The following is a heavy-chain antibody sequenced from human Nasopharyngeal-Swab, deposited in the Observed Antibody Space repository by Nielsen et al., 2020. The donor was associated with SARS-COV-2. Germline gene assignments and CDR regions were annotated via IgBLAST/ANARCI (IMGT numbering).Heavy chain of an antibody. CDR3: ARDRGSGYYDSSGYYYFPDY. Sequence: GGSLRLSCAASGFTFSDYYMSWIRQAPGKGLEWVSYISSSGSTIYYADSVKGRFTISRDNAKNSLYLQMNSLRAEDTAVYYCARDRGSGYYDSSGYYYFPDYWGQGTLVSVSS. CDR1: GFTFSDYY. V-gene: IGHV3-11*01. J-gene: IGHJ4*02. D-gene: IGHD3-22*01. CDR2: ISSSGSTI.